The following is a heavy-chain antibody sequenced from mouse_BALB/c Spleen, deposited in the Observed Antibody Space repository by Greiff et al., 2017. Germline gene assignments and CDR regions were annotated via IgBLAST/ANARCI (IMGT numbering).Heavy chain of an antibody. J-gene: IGHJ2*01. CDR2: ISDGGSYT. V-gene: IGHV5-4*02. CDR1: GFTFSDYY. Sequence: DVKLVESGGGLVKPGGSLKLSCAASGFTFSDYYMYWVRQTPEKRLEWVATISDGGSYTYYPDSVKGRFTISRDNAKNNLYLQMSSLKSEDTAMYYCARGGWDVGFDYWGQGTTLTVSS. D-gene: IGHD4-1*01. CDR3: ARGGWDVGFDY.